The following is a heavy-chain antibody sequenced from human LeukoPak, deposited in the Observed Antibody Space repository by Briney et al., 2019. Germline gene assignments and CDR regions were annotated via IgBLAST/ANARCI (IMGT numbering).Heavy chain of an antibody. Sequence: SETLSLTCTVSGYSISSGYYWGWIRQPPGKGLEWIGSIYHSGSTYYNPSLKSRVTISVDTSKNQFSLKLSSVTAADTAVYYCASRSYPTRFDYWGQGTLVTVSS. CDR1: GYSISSGYY. D-gene: IGHD1-26*01. CDR2: IYHSGST. V-gene: IGHV4-38-2*02. CDR3: ASRSYPTRFDY. J-gene: IGHJ4*02.